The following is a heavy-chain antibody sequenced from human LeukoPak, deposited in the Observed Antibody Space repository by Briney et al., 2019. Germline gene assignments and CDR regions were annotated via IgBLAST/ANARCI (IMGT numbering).Heavy chain of an antibody. Sequence: SETLSLTCTVSGGSISSYYWSWIRQPPGKGLEWIGYIYYSGSTNYNPSLKSRVTISVDTSKNQFSLKLSSVTAPDTAVYYCARGVAAAGTGFDYWGQGTLVTVSS. CDR1: GGSISSYY. V-gene: IGHV4-59*01. J-gene: IGHJ4*02. CDR2: IYYSGST. CDR3: ARGVAAAGTGFDY. D-gene: IGHD6-13*01.